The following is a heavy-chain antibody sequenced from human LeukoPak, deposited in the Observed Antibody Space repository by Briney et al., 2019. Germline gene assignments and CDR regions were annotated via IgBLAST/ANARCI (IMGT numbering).Heavy chain of an antibody. V-gene: IGHV3-11*01. J-gene: IGHJ4*02. CDR3: ARSQLGDSSGYYYVAGVDY. D-gene: IGHD3-22*01. CDR1: GFTFSDYY. Sequence: PGGSLRLPCAASGFTFSDYYMSWIRQAPGKGLEWVSYISSSGSTIYYADSVKGRFTISRDNAKNSLYLQMNSLRAEDTAVYYCARSQLGDSSGYYYVAGVDYWGQGTLVTVSS. CDR2: ISSSGSTI.